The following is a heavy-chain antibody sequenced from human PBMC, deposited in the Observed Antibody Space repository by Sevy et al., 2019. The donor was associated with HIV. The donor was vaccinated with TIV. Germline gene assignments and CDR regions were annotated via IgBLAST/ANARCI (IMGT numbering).Heavy chain of an antibody. V-gene: IGHV1-8*01. D-gene: IGHD4-17*01. J-gene: IGHJ6*02. CDR2: MNPNSGNT. Sequence: ASVKVSCKASGYTFTSYDINWVRQATGQGLEWMGWMNPNSGNTGYAQKFQGRVTMTRNTSISTAYMELSSLRSEDTAVYYGAGGGGVGDYVSHGMDVWGQGTTVTVSS. CDR1: GYTFTSYD. CDR3: AGGGGVGDYVSHGMDV.